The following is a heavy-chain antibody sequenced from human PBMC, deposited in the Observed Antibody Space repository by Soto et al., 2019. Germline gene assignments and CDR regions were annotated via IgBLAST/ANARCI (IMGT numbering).Heavy chain of an antibody. CDR2: ISVYNGNT. D-gene: IGHD3-22*01. CDR3: AKPYYYDSSGYYYPFDY. V-gene: IGHV1-18*01. Sequence: GASVKVSCKASGYTVTLLGISGVRQAPGQGLEWVGWISVYNGNTQYAQKLQDRVTMTTDTFSSTAYMELRSLRSDDTAVYYCAKPYYYDSSGYYYPFDYWGQGTLVTVSS. CDR1: GYTVTLLG. J-gene: IGHJ4*02.